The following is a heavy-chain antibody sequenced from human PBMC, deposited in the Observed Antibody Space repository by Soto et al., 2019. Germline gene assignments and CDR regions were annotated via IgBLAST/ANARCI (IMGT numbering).Heavy chain of an antibody. V-gene: IGHV1-18*01. D-gene: IGHD2-2*01. CDR2: VSPYNGNT. Sequence: ASVKVSCKASGYTFTNYGITWVRQAPGQGLEWMGWVSPYNGNTNYAQRLQGRVTLTTDTSTNTAYMELRSLRSDDTAVYYCARGGVGYCSRTGCPINWFDPWGQGTLVTVSS. CDR1: GYTFTNYG. CDR3: ARGGVGYCSRTGCPINWFDP. J-gene: IGHJ5*02.